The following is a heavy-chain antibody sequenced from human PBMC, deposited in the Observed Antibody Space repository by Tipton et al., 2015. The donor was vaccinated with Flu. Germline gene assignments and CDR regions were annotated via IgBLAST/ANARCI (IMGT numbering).Heavy chain of an antibody. CDR2: IIPIFGTA. V-gene: IGHV1-69*01. J-gene: IGHJ3*02. CDR3: AWERAQQLVLDDAFDI. D-gene: IGHD6-13*01. CDR1: GGTFSSYA. Sequence: QLVQSGAEVKKPGSSVKVSCKASGGTFSSYAISWVRQAPGQGLEWMGGIIPIFGTANYAQKFQGRVTITADESTSTAYLELSSLRSEDTAGYYCAWERAQQLVLDDAFDIWGQGTMVTVSS.